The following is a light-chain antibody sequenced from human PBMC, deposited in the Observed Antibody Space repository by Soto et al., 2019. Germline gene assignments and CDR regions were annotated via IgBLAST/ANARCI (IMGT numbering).Light chain of an antibody. Sequence: QSVLTQSSSASASLGSSVKLTCTLSSGHSSYIIAWHQQQPGKAPRYLMKLEGSGSYNKGSGVPDRFSGSSSGADRYLTISNPQFEDEADYYCETWDSNTRVFGGGTKLTVL. CDR1: SGHSSYI. CDR2: LEGSGSY. V-gene: IGLV4-60*02. J-gene: IGLJ2*01. CDR3: ETWDSNTRV.